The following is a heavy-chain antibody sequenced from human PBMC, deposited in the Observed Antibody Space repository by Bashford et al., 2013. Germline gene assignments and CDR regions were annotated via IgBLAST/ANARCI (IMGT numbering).Heavy chain of an antibody. CDR2: IRSKAYGGTT. D-gene: IGHD3-3*01. Sequence: GSLRLSCTASGFTFGDYAMSWVRQAPGKGLEWVGFIRSKAYGGTTEYAASVKGRFTISRDDSKSIAYLQMNSLKTEDTAVYYCTRDYYDFWSGYYDYYYGMDVWGQGTTVTVSS. V-gene: IGHV3-49*04. CDR1: GFTFGDYA. J-gene: IGHJ6*02. CDR3: TRDYYDFWSGYYDYYYGMDV.